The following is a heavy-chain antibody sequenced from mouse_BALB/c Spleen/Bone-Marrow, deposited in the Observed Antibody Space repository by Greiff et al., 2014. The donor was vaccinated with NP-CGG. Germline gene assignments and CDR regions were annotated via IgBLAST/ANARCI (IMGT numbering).Heavy chain of an antibody. CDR1: GDSITRGY. D-gene: IGHD4-1*01. J-gene: IGHJ2*01. CDR3: ATGYYFDY. V-gene: IGHV3-8*02. Sequence: EVQLVESGPSLVKPSQTLSLTCSVTGDSITRGYWNWIRKFPGNKLEYMGYITYSANTYYNPSLKSRLSITRDTSKNRYYLQLNSVTTEDAATYYCATGYYFDYWGQGTTLTVSS. CDR2: ITYSANT.